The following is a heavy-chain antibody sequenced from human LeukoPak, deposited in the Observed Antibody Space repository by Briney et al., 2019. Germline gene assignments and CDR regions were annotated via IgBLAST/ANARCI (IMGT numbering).Heavy chain of an antibody. CDR2: INHSGST. Sequence: GSLRLSCAASGFTVSTNYMTWVRQAPGKGLEWIGEINHSGSTNYNPSLKSRVTISVDTSKNQFSLKLSSVTAADTAVYYCARDYGDYVGYYYMDVWGKGTTVTVS. CDR3: ARDYGDYVGYYYMDV. D-gene: IGHD4-17*01. CDR1: GFTVSTNY. J-gene: IGHJ6*03. V-gene: IGHV4-34*01.